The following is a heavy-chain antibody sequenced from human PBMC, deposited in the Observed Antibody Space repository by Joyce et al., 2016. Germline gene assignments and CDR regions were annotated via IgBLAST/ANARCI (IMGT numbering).Heavy chain of an antibody. CDR2: FLWNSGNT. CDR1: GFIREDYA. Sequence: EVQLVESGGGLVQPGRSLRLSCAVSGFIREDYAIHWVRQAPGKGLEWVSGFLWNSGNTGYADSVKGRFSIFRDSAKSSLYLQMNSLRPDDTALYFCAKVNGSSWWDYYYYGMDVWGQGTAVTVSS. D-gene: IGHD6-13*01. V-gene: IGHV3-9*01. J-gene: IGHJ6*02. CDR3: AKVNGSSWWDYYYYGMDV.